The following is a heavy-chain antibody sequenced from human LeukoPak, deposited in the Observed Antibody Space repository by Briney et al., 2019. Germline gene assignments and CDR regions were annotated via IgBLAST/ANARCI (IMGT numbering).Heavy chain of an antibody. CDR3: ARAGQGYCTSAGCFLSLDY. D-gene: IGHD2-2*01. V-gene: IGHV1-8*03. CDR1: GYTFTRYD. Sequence: GASVNVSCKASGYTFTRYDINWVRQATGQGLEWMGWMNPNSGNTGYAQKFQGRVTITRNTSISTAYMELSSLRSEDTAVYYCARAGQGYCTSAGCFLSLDYWGQGTLVTVSS. J-gene: IGHJ4*02. CDR2: MNPNSGNT.